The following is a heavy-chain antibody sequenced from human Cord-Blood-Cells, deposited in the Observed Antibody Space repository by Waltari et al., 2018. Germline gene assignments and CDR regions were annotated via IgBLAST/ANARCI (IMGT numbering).Heavy chain of an antibody. J-gene: IGHJ5*02. Sequence: QLQLQESGPGLVKPSETLSLTCTVSGGSISSSSYYWGWIRQPPGKGLEWIESIYYSGRVYDNPALKVRVTVVVDTAKNQCSRKLSSVTAADTAVYYGARHGSPMVRGVPNWFDPWGQGTLVTVSS. V-gene: IGHV4-39*07. CDR3: ARHGSPMVRGVPNWFDP. D-gene: IGHD3-10*01. CDR1: GGSISSSSYY. CDR2: IYYSGRV.